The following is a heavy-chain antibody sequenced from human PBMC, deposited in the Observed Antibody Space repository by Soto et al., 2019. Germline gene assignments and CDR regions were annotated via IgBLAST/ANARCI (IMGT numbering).Heavy chain of an antibody. CDR1: GFTFSSYG. D-gene: IGHD6-13*01. J-gene: IGHJ6*02. V-gene: IGHV3-33*01. Sequence: PGGSLRLSCAASGFTFSSYGMHWVRQAPGKGLEWVAVIWYDGSNKYYADSVKGRFTISRDNSKNTLYLQMNSLRAEDTAVYYCARDYGDSSSQLRFPNGMDVWGQGTTVTVSS. CDR2: IWYDGSNK. CDR3: ARDYGDSSSQLRFPNGMDV.